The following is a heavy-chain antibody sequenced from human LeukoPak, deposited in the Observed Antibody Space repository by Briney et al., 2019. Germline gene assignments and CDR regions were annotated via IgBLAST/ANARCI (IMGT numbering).Heavy chain of an antibody. CDR2: ISYDGSNK. J-gene: IGHJ5*02. Sequence: GGSLRLSCAASGFTFSSYAMHWVRQAPGKGLEWVAVISYDGSNKYYADSVKRRFTISRDNSKNTLYLQMHSLRAEDTAVYYCAREFISSVTYYDFWRRNWFDPWGQGNLVTVSS. D-gene: IGHD3-3*01. V-gene: IGHV3-30-3*01. CDR3: AREFISSVTYYDFWRRNWFDP. CDR1: GFTFSSYA.